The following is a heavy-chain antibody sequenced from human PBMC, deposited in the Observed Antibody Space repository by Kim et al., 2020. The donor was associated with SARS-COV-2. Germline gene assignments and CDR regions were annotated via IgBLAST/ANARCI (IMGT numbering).Heavy chain of an antibody. Sequence: GGSLRLSCAASGFTFSSYSMHWVRQAPGKGLVWVSRITSATSSATYADSVRGRFTISRDNAKNTMYLQMHSLRAEDTAVYHCTRGTTDAPGIDYWGQGT. D-gene: IGHD6-13*01. CDR3: TRGTTDAPGIDY. CDR2: ITSATSSA. J-gene: IGHJ4*02. V-gene: IGHV3-74*03. CDR1: GFTFSSYS.